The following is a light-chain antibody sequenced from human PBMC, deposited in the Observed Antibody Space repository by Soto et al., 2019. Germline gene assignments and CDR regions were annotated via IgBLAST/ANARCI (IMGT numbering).Light chain of an antibody. CDR2: EVS. CDR1: SHDVGDYDY. J-gene: IGLJ1*01. Sequence: QSVLTQPASESGSPGQSITISCTGTSHDVGDYDYVSWYQQHPGKAPKILIYEVSNRPSGVSNRFSGSKSGNTASLTISGLQTEDEADYYCSSYRIANTYVFGTGTKVTVL. V-gene: IGLV2-14*01. CDR3: SSYRIANTYV.